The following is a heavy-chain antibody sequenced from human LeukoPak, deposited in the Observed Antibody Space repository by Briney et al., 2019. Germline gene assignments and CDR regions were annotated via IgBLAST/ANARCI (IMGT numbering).Heavy chain of an antibody. D-gene: IGHD3-3*01. CDR2: IYHSGST. J-gene: IGHJ4*02. CDR1: GYSISSGYY. V-gene: IGHV4-38-2*02. CDR3: ARDYDFWSGYYPVDY. Sequence: SETLSLTCTVSGYSISSGYYCGWIRQPPGKGLEWIGSIYHSGSTYYNPSLKSRVTISVDTSKNQFSLKLSSVTAADTAVYYCARDYDFWSGYYPVDYWGQGTLVTVSS.